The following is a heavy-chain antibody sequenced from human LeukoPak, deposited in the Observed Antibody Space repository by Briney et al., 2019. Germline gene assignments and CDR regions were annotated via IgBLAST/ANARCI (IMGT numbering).Heavy chain of an antibody. Sequence: GGSLRLSCAASGFTFSSYAVSWVRQAPGKGLGWVSAISGSGDNTYYADSVKGRFTISRDNSKNTLFLQMHGLRAEDTALYYCAKSCYDLAYYFDDWGQGTLVTVSS. D-gene: IGHD2-2*01. CDR3: AKSCYDLAYYFDD. CDR1: GFTFSSYA. CDR2: ISGSGDNT. V-gene: IGHV3-23*01. J-gene: IGHJ4*02.